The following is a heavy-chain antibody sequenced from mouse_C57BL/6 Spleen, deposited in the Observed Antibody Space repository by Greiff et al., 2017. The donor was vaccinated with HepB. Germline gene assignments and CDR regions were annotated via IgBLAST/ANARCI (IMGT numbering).Heavy chain of an antibody. J-gene: IGHJ4*01. CDR2: IYPGDGDT. V-gene: IGHV1-82*01. Sequence: QVQLQQSGPELVKPGASVKISCKASGYAFSSSWMNWVKQRPGKGLEWIGRIYPGDGDTNYNGKFKGKATLTAAKSASTAYMQLSSLTSEDSSVYFWAREIYDGYYDYAMDYWGQGTSVTVSS. D-gene: IGHD2-3*01. CDR3: AREIYDGYYDYAMDY. CDR1: GYAFSSSW.